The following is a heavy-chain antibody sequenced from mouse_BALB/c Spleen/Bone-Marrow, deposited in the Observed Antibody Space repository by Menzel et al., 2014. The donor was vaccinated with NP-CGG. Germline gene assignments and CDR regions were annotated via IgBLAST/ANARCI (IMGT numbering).Heavy chain of an antibody. D-gene: IGHD1-1*01. Sequence: QVQLKESGAVLVRPGSSVKISCKSSGYSFSNYWLNWMKQRPGQGLEWIGQIYPGDGDTNYNGKFKGKATLTADKSSSTAYMQLSSLTSEDTAVYFCASRGDYSYAMDYWGQGTSVTVSS. CDR2: IYPGDGDT. V-gene: IGHV1-80*01. CDR3: ASRGDYSYAMDY. J-gene: IGHJ4*01. CDR1: GYSFSNYW.